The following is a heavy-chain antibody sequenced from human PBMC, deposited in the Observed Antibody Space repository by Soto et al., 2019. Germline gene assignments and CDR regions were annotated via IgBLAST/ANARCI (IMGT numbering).Heavy chain of an antibody. D-gene: IGHD3-22*01. V-gene: IGHV4-59*01. CDR2: ISYRGST. Sequence: SETLSLTCTVSAGSITTSYWSWIRQPLGKALEWIGYISYRGSTNYNPSLKSRLTISIDTTKSQISLKLTSMTTADTAVYYCASSGIVGREVNTWFDPWGQGTLVTVSS. J-gene: IGHJ5*02. CDR1: AGSITTSY. CDR3: ASSGIVGREVNTWFDP.